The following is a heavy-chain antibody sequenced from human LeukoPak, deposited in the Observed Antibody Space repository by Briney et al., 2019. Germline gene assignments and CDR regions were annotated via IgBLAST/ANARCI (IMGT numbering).Heavy chain of an antibody. D-gene: IGHD1-14*01. CDR3: ANRKPGNYFDC. CDR2: IGGSGDST. V-gene: IGHV3-23*01. Sequence: GGSLRLSCEASGFTFSNHAMTWVRQAPGKGLEWVSAIGGSGDSTYYAASVKGRFTISRDNSKNTLFLQMNSLRAEDTAVYYCANRKPGNYFDCWGQGTLVTVSS. CDR1: GFTFSNHA. J-gene: IGHJ4*02.